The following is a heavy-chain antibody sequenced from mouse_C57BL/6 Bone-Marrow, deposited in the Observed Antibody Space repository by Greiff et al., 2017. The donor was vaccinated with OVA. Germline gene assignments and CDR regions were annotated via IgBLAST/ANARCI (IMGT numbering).Heavy chain of an antibody. CDR3: TRRATVVNWYFDV. CDR2: IRNKANNHAT. V-gene: IGHV6-6*01. Sequence: EVKVEESGGGLVQPGGSMKLSCAASGFTFSDAWMDWVRQSPEKGLEWVAEIRNKANNHATYYAESVKGRFTISRDDSKSSVYLQMNSLRAEDTGIYYCTRRATVVNWYFDVWGTGTTVTVSS. D-gene: IGHD1-1*01. CDR1: GFTFSDAW. J-gene: IGHJ1*03.